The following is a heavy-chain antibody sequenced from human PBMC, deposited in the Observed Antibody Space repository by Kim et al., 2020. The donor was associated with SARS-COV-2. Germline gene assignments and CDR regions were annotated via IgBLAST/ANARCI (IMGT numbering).Heavy chain of an antibody. CDR3: ARDPVDYYYGMDV. V-gene: IGHV1-69*01. Sequence: YAKKFPGRVTITADESTSTAYMELSSLRSEDTAVYYCARDPVDYYYGMDVWGQGTTVTVSS. J-gene: IGHJ6*02.